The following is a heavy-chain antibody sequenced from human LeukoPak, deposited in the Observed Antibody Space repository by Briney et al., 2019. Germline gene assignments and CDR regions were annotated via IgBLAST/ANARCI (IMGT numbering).Heavy chain of an antibody. CDR1: GFTFDDYA. J-gene: IGHJ6*02. V-gene: IGHV3-9*01. CDR3: AKAPRYYDSSGYGMGRYYYGMDV. CDR2: ISWNSGSI. D-gene: IGHD3-22*01. Sequence: PGGSLRLSCAASGFTFDDYAMHWVRQAPGKGLEWVSGISWNSGSIGYADSVKGRFTISRDNSKNTLYLQMNSLRAEDTAVYYCAKAPRYYDSSGYGMGRYYYGMDVWGQGTTVTVSS.